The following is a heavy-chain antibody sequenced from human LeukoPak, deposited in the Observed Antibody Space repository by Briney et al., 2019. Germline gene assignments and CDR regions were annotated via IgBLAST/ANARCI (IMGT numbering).Heavy chain of an antibody. CDR3: AKDRLYFGNDFGDY. CDR1: GFTFSNCG. V-gene: IGHV3-33*06. D-gene: IGHD3-9*01. CDR2: IWYDGSNK. J-gene: IGHJ4*02. Sequence: PGGSLRLSCAASGFTFSNCGMHWVRQAPGKGLEWVAHIWYDGSNKYYADSVKGRFAISRDNSKNTLYLQMNSLRTEDTAIYYCAKDRLYFGNDFGDYWGQGTLATVSS.